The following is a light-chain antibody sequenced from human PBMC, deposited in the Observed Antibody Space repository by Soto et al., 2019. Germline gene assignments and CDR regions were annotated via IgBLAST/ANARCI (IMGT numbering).Light chain of an antibody. CDR3: GSYAHSSTYV. J-gene: IGLJ1*01. Sequence: QSVLTQPASVSGSPGRSITISFTVTISDVGNYNLVSFCQHDACKAPKLMIFDFIKLPSWFSNRFSVSNSGNAASLTISWXEAEDEDDYDCGSYAHSSTYVFGTGTKVTVL. V-gene: IGLV2-23*02. CDR2: DFI. CDR1: ISDVGNYNL.